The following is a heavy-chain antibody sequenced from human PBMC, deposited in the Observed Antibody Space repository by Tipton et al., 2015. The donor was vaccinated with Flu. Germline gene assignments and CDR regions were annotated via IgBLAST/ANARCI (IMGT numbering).Heavy chain of an antibody. D-gene: IGHD2-2*01. Sequence: SLRLSCAASGFTFGDYWMRWVRQAPGKGLEWVANIKQDGSEKYYVDSVKGRFTISRDNAKNSLYLQMNSLRAEDTAVYYCARVVPAAVYYFDYWGQGTLVTVSS. CDR1: GFTFGDYW. CDR2: IKQDGSEK. CDR3: ARVVPAAVYYFDY. V-gene: IGHV3-7*01. J-gene: IGHJ4*02.